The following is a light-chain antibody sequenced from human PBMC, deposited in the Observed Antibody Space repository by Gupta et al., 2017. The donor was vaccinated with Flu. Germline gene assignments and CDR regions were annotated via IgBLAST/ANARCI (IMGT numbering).Light chain of an antibody. J-gene: IGLJ2*01. CDR1: SSDIGAYNY. CDR3: SSYAGSDNVI. Sequence: QSALAQPPSASGSHGQSVTISCTGTSSDIGAYNYVSWYQHHPGKAPKRLIYDVIKRPSGVPDRFSGSKSRSTASLTVSGLQADDEAEYYCSSYAGSDNVILGEGTKLTV. V-gene: IGLV2-8*01. CDR2: DVI.